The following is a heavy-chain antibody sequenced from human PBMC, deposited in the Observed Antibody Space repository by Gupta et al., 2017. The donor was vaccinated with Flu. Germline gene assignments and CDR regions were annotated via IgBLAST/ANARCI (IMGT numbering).Heavy chain of an antibody. V-gene: IGHV3-48*01. CDR3: AGHYGDSYYYFDL. D-gene: IGHD4-17*01. CDR2: FSGGSGTI. J-gene: IGHJ2*01. Sequence: RQAQGKGLQWVSYFSGGSGTIYYADFVKGGFTMSRDNAKNSLYLQMNNLRAEDTAVYYCAGHYGDSYYYFDLWGRGTLVTVSS.